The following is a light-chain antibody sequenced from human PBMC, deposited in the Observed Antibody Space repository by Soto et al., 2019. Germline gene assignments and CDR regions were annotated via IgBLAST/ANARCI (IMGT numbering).Light chain of an antibody. CDR2: DNI. V-gene: IGLV1-40*01. J-gene: IGLJ3*02. CDR1: ASNLGAKYA. CDR3: QSYDTTLSGLV. Sequence: QSVLTQPPSVSGAPGQRVTISCTGSASNLGAKYAVHWYQHLPGTAPKLLIYDNIHRPSGVPDRFSGSKSDTSASQAITGLQAEDEADYYCQSYDTTLSGLVFGGGTKVTVL.